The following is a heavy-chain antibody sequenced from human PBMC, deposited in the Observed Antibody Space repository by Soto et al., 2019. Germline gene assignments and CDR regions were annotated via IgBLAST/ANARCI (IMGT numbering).Heavy chain of an antibody. J-gene: IGHJ3*02. D-gene: IGHD1-26*01. CDR3: ARSKGGWEPCGAFDI. V-gene: IGHV2-70*01. CDR1: GFSLSTSGMC. CDR2: IDWDDDK. Sequence: GSGPTLVNPTQTLTLTCTFSGFSLSTSGMCVSWIRQPPGKALEWLALIDWDDDKYYSTSLKTRLTISKDTSKNQVVLTMTNMDPVDTATYYCARSKGGWEPCGAFDIWGQGTMVTVSS.